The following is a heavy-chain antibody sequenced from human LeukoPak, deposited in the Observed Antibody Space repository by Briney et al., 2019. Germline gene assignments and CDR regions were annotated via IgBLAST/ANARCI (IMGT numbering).Heavy chain of an antibody. Sequence: ASVKVSCKASGYTFSGHYLHWVRQAPGQGLEWMGRINPNTGVTQCTENFQGRVTMTGDTSISTAYMELNGLRSDDTAIYYCARTWIQLSTPDFDLWGQGTLVTVSS. D-gene: IGHD5-18*01. V-gene: IGHV1-2*06. CDR2: INPNTGVT. CDR1: GYTFSGHY. CDR3: ARTWIQLSTPDFDL. J-gene: IGHJ4*02.